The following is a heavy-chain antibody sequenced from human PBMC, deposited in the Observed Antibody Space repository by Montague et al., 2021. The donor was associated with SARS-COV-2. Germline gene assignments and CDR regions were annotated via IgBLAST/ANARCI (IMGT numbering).Heavy chain of an antibody. Sequence: SLRLSGAASGFTVSRYSMNWVRQAPGKGLEWVSYISSSSSTIYYSDSVXGRFTISRDNAKNSLYLQMNTLRDEDTAVYSCARENGDYHYYGMDVWGQGTTVTVSS. J-gene: IGHJ6*02. CDR2: ISSSSSTI. D-gene: IGHD4-17*01. CDR3: ARENGDYHYYGMDV. V-gene: IGHV3-48*02. CDR1: GFTVSRYS.